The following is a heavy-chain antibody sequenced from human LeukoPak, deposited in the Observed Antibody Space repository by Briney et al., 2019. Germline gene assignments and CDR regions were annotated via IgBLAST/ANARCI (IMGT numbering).Heavy chain of an antibody. D-gene: IGHD6-13*01. V-gene: IGHV3-48*01. J-gene: IGHJ4*02. CDR3: ARDLPVAAADY. CDR1: GFIFSDFD. Sequence: GGSLRLSCAASGFIFSDFDMNWVRQAPGKGLEWVSFISTRYNVIYYADSVKGRFTASRDDAKNSLYLHMNSLRAEDTAVYYCARDLPVAAADYWGQGTLVTVS. CDR2: ISTRYNVI.